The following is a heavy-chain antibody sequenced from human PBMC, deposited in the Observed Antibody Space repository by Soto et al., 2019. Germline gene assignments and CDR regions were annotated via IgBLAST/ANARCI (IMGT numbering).Heavy chain of an antibody. V-gene: IGHV1-18*01. CDR2: ISAYNGNT. CDR1: GYTFTSYG. J-gene: IGHJ6*02. D-gene: IGHD2-2*01. CDR3: AVQYCSSTSCYGYYYGMDV. Sequence: ASVKVSCKSSGYTFTSYGISWVRQAPGQGLEWMGWISAYNGNTNYAQKLQGRVTMTTDTYTSTAYMELRSLRSDDTAVYYCAVQYCSSTSCYGYYYGMDVWGQGTTVTVSS.